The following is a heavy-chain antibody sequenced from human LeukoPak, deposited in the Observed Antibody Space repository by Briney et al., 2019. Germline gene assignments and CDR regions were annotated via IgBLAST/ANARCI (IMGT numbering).Heavy chain of an antibody. D-gene: IGHD2-21*02. CDR2: INTNTGNP. CDR1: GYNFFDNY. V-gene: IGHV7-4-1*02. J-gene: IGHJ4*02. Sequence: EASVKVSCKASGYNFFDNYIHWVRQAPGQGLEWMGWINTNTGNPTYAQGFTGRFVFSLDTSVSTAYLQISSLKAEDTAVYYCARVGTAYCGGDCYSDYWGQGTLVTVSS. CDR3: ARVGTAYCGGDCYSDY.